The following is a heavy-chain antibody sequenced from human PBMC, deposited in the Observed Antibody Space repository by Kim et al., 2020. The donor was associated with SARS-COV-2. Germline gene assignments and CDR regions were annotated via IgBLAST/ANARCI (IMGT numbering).Heavy chain of an antibody. D-gene: IGHD3-9*01. V-gene: IGHV4-39*01. CDR3: ARQMGSPLRYFDWLLLGGYYFDY. Sequence: SETLSLTCTVSGGSISSSSYYWGWIRQPPGKGLEWIGSIYYSGSTYYNPSLKSRVTISVDTSKNQFSLKLSSVTAADTAVYYCARQMGSPLRYFDWLLLGGYYFDYWGQGTLVTVSS. CDR2: IYYSGST. CDR1: GGSISSSSYY. J-gene: IGHJ4*02.